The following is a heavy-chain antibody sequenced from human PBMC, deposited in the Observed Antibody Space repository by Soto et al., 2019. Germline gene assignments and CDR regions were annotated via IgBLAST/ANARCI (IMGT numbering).Heavy chain of an antibody. CDR1: GGTFSSYA. CDR3: ASPGPNRGTTVTD. Sequence: QVQLVQSGAEVKKPGSSVKVSCKASGGTFSSYAISWVRQAPGQGLEWMGGIIPSFGTANYAQTFQGRVTITADESTSTAYMELSSLRSEDTAVYYCASPGPNRGTTVTDWGQGTLVTVSS. J-gene: IGHJ4*02. CDR2: IIPSFGTA. D-gene: IGHD4-17*01. V-gene: IGHV1-69*12.